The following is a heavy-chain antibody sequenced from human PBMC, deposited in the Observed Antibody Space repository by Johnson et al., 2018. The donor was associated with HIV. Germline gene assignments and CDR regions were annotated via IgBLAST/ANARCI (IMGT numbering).Heavy chain of an antibody. Sequence: QVQLVESGGGLVQPGGSLRLSCAVSGFKFSDFYMTWIRQVPGKGLECVAYISSSGAGIYYADSVRGRFTISRDNSKNTLFLQMNSLRAEDTAVYHCARGSRFTYDNDAAYLLHAFDFWGLGTKVTVSS. V-gene: IGHV3-11*04. CDR3: ARGSRFTYDNDAAYLLHAFDF. CDR2: ISSSGAGI. J-gene: IGHJ3*01. CDR1: GFKFSDFY. D-gene: IGHD3-22*01.